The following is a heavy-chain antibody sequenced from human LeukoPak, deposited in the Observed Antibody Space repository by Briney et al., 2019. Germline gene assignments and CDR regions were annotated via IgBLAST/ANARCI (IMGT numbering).Heavy chain of an antibody. CDR2: FDPEDGET. J-gene: IGHJ6*02. CDR3: ATERYGMDV. V-gene: IGHV1-24*01. Sequence: ASVKVSCKVSGYTLTELSMHWVRQAPGKGLEWMGGFDPEDGETIYAQKFQGRVTITEDTSTDTAYMELSSLRSEDTAVYYCATERYGMDVWGQGTTVTVSS. CDR1: GYTLTELS.